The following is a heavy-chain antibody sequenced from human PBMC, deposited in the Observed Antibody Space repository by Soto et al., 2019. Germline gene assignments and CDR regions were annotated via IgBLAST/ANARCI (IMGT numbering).Heavy chain of an antibody. CDR1: GFTFSSYA. CDR2: ISGSGGST. CDR3: AKETNGSGSYYGGMDV. Sequence: GGSLRLSCAASGFTFSSYAMSWVRQAPGKGLEWVSAISGSGGSTYYADSVKGRFTISRDNSKNTLYLQMNSLRAEDTAVYHCAKETNGSGSYYGGMDVWGQGTTVTVS. J-gene: IGHJ6*02. V-gene: IGHV3-23*01. D-gene: IGHD3-10*01.